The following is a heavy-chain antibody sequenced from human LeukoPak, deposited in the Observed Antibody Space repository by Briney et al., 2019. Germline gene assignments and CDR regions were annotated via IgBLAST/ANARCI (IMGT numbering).Heavy chain of an antibody. J-gene: IGHJ6*02. CDR2: IIPILGIA. V-gene: IGHV1-69*04. CDR1: GGTFSSYA. D-gene: IGHD2-2*01. Sequence: SVKVSCKASGGTFSSYAISWVRQAPGQGLDGMGRIIPILGIANYAQKFQGRVTITADKSTSTAYMELSSLRSEDTAVYYCARDAHCSSTSCYALNYYYDMDVWGQGTTVTVSS. CDR3: ARDAHCSSTSCYALNYYYDMDV.